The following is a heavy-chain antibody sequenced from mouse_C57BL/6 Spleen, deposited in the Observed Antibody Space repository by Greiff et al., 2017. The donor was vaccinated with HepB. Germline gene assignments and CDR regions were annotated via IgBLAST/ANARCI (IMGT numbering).Heavy chain of an antibody. Sequence: EVQLVESGAELVRPGASVKLSCTASGFNIKDDYMHWVKQSPEQGLEWIGWIDPENGDTEYASKFQGKATITADTSSNTAYLQLSSLTSEDTAVYYCTTLTTVVAYYAMDYWGQGTSVTVSS. D-gene: IGHD1-1*01. CDR2: IDPENGDT. CDR3: TTLTTVVAYYAMDY. CDR1: GFNIKDDY. V-gene: IGHV14-4*01. J-gene: IGHJ4*01.